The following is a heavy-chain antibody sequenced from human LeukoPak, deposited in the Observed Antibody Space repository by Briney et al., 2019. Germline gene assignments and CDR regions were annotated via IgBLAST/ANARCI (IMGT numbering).Heavy chain of an antibody. J-gene: IGHJ4*02. CDR2: IKQDGSEK. V-gene: IGHV3-7*01. CDR3: AKDALNYDFWSGYYTRDYFDY. Sequence: GGSLRLSCAASGFTFSSYWMSWVRQAPGKGLEWVANIKQDGSEKYYVDSVRGRFTISRDNAKNSLYLQMNSLRAEDTAVYYCAKDALNYDFWSGYYTRDYFDYWGQGTLVTVSS. CDR1: GFTFSSYW. D-gene: IGHD3-3*01.